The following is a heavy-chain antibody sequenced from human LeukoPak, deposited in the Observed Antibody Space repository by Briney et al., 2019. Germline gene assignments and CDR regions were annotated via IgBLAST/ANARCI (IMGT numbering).Heavy chain of an antibody. CDR1: GFTLTAYL. V-gene: IGHV3-30-3*01. CDR2: MSSDGNAM. D-gene: IGHD3-22*01. CDR3: VRESEYYFDHSASFDY. Sequence: GGSLRLSCAASGFTLTAYLIHWVRQAPGKGLEWVAVMSSDGNAMFYADSVKGRFTISRNNSKNTLYLQMNSLRAEDTAVYYCVRESEYYFDHSASFDYWGQGTLVTVSS. J-gene: IGHJ4*02.